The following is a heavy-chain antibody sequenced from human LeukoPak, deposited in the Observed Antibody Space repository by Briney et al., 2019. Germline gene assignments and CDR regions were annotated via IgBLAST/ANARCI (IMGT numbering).Heavy chain of an antibody. CDR1: GGSISSGDYY. Sequence: PSQTLSLTCTVSGGSISSGDYYWSWIRQPPGEGLEWIGYIYYSGSTYYNPSLKSRVTISVDTSKNQFSLKLSSVTAADTAVYYCARSDAWDGSGSYDIWGQGTMVTVSS. V-gene: IGHV4-30-4*08. D-gene: IGHD3-10*01. CDR2: IYYSGST. CDR3: ARSDAWDGSGSYDI. J-gene: IGHJ3*02.